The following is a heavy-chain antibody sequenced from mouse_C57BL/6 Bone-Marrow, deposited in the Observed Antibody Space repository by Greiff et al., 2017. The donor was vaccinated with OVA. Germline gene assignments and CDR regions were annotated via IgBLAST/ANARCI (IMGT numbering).Heavy chain of an antibody. D-gene: IGHD2-3*01. CDR1: GYTFTDYN. V-gene: IGHV1-18*01. J-gene: IGHJ4*01. CDR3: ARGGLLDAMDY. CDR2: INPNNGGT. Sequence: FPLQPSGPELVKPGASVKIPCKASGYTFTDYNMDWVKQSHGKSLEWIGDINPNNGGTIYNQKFKGKATLTVDKSSSTAYMELRSLTSEDTAVYYCARGGLLDAMDYWGQGTSVTVSS.